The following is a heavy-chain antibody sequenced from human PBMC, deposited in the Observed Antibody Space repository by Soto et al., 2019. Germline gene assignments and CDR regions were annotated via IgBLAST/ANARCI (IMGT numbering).Heavy chain of an antibody. Sequence: PSETLSLTCTVSGGSISSYYWSWIRQPPGKGLEWIGYIYYSGSTNYNPSLKSRVTISVDTSKNQFSLKLSSVTAADTAVYYCARVGYGSIDVWWFDPWGQGTLVTVSS. CDR3: ARVGYGSIDVWWFDP. CDR2: IYYSGST. D-gene: IGHD4-17*01. CDR1: GGSISSYY. V-gene: IGHV4-59*01. J-gene: IGHJ5*02.